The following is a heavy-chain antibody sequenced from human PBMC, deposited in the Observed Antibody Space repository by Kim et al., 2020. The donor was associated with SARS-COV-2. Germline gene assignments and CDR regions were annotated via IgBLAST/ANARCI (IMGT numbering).Heavy chain of an antibody. J-gene: IGHJ5*02. Sequence: GGSLRLSCAASGFTFSSYAMHWVRQAPGKGLEWVAVISYDGSNKYYADSVKGRFTISRDNSKNTLYLQMNSLRAEDTAVYYCARDYYDSSGYYNNWFDPWGQGTLVTVSS. CDR1: GFTFSSYA. V-gene: IGHV3-30*04. CDR2: ISYDGSNK. D-gene: IGHD3-22*01. CDR3: ARDYYDSSGYYNNWFDP.